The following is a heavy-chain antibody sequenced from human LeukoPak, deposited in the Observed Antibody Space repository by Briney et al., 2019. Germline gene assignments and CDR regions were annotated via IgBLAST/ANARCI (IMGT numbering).Heavy chain of an antibody. D-gene: IGHD2-15*01. CDR3: AKENGAAVIPHFDY. CDR1: GFTFSSYA. J-gene: IGHJ4*02. CDR2: ISGSGGNT. V-gene: IGHV3-23*01. Sequence: PGESLTLSCAASGFTFSSYALSWVCQAPGKGLEWVSGISGSGGNTFYADSVKGRFTISRDNSKNTLYLQMNSLRAEDTAVYYCAKENGAAVIPHFDYWGQGTLVTVSS.